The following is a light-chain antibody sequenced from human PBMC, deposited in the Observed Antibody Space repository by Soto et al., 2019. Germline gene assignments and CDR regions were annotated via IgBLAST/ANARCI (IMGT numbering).Light chain of an antibody. Sequence: EIVLTQSPGTLSLSPGERATLSCRASQSVSSRYLAWYQQKPGQAPRLLIYGASNRATGIPDRFSGSGSGKDFTLTISRLEPEAFAVYFCQQYNNSPEYTFGQGSKPEIK. CDR3: QQYNNSPEYT. CDR1: QSVSSRY. CDR2: GAS. V-gene: IGKV3-20*01. J-gene: IGKJ2*01.